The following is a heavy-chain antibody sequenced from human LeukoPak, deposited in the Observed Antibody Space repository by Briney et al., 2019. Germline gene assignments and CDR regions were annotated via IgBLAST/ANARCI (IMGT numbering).Heavy chain of an antibody. J-gene: IGHJ4*02. V-gene: IGHV3-9*01. CDR3: AKGVGSGSYCEVDY. D-gene: IGHD3-10*01. Sequence: GGSLRLSCAASGFTFDDYAMHWVWQAPGKGLEWVSGISWNSGSIGYADSVKGRFTISRDNAKNSLYLQMNSLRAEDTALYYCAKGVGSGSYCEVDYWGQGTLVTVSS. CDR2: ISWNSGSI. CDR1: GFTFDDYA.